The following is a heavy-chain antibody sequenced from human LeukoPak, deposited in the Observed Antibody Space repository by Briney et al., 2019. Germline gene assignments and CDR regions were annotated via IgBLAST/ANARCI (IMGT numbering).Heavy chain of an antibody. J-gene: IGHJ3*02. D-gene: IGHD5-24*01. CDR3: ARHVTISGPYDASDI. Sequence: SETLSLTCTVSGDSIRSYNWNWIRQPAGKGLEWIGHIYNSGSADYNPSLKGRATMSIDTSKNHFSLKLTSVTAADTAVYYCARHVTISGPYDASDIWGQGTMVTVSP. CDR2: IYNSGSA. CDR1: GDSIRSYN. V-gene: IGHV4-4*07.